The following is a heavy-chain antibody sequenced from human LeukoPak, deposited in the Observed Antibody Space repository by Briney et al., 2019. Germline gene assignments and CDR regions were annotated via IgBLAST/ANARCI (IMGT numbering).Heavy chain of an antibody. CDR2: MYYSGST. V-gene: IGHV4-39*07. CDR3: AKLGSFYYYMDV. Sequence: SETLSLTCTVSGGSISSSSYYWGWIRQPPGKGLEWIGSMYYSGSTYYNPSLKSRVTISVDTSKNQFSLKLSSVTAADTAVYYCAKLGSFYYYMDVWGKGTTVTVSS. J-gene: IGHJ6*03. D-gene: IGHD3-16*01. CDR1: GGSISSSSYY.